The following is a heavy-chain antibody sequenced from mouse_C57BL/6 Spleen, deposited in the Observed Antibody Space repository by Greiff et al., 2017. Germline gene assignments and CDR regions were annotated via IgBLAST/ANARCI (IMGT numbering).Heavy chain of an antibody. CDR1: GYTFTDYY. J-gene: IGHJ1*03. CDR3: ARTSDYYGSSYGYFDV. Sequence: VQLQQSGPVLVKPGASVKMSCKASGYTFTDYYMNWVKQSHGKSLEWIGVINPYNGGTSYNQKFKGKDTLTVDKSSSTAYMELNSLTSEDSAVYYCARTSDYYGSSYGYFDVWGTGTTVTVSS. D-gene: IGHD1-1*01. V-gene: IGHV1-19*01. CDR2: INPYNGGT.